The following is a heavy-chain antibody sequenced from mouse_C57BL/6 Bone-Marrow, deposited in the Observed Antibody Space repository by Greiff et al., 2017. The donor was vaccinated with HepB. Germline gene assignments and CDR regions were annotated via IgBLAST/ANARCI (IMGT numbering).Heavy chain of an antibody. CDR1: GYTFTDYY. V-gene: IGHV1-26*01. CDR2: INPNNGGT. D-gene: IGHD1-1*01. J-gene: IGHJ1*03. CDR3: ASNHYYGSSCYWYFDV. Sequence: EVQLQQSGPELVKPGASVKISCKASGYTFTDYYMNWVKQSHGKSLEWIGDINPNNGGTSYNQKFKGKATLTVDKSSSTAYMELRSLTSEDSAVYYCASNHYYGSSCYWYFDVWGTGTTVTVSS.